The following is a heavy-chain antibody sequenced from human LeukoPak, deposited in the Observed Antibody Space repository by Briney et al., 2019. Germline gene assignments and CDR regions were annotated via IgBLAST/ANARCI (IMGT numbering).Heavy chain of an antibody. V-gene: IGHV3-30-3*01. Sequence: GGSLRLSCATSGFTFSSYAMHWVRQAPGKGLEWVAVISYDGSNKYYADSVKGRFTISRDNARNSLYLQMNSLRAEDTAVYYCAREWRAERLYCTNGVCDYYGMDVWGQGTTVTVSS. J-gene: IGHJ6*02. D-gene: IGHD2-8*01. CDR1: GFTFSSYA. CDR3: AREWRAERLYCTNGVCDYYGMDV. CDR2: ISYDGSNK.